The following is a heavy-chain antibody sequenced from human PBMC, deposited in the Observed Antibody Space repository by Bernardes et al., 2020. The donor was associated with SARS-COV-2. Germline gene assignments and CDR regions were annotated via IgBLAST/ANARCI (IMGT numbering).Heavy chain of an antibody. V-gene: IGHV3-74*01. Sequence: GGSLRLSCAASRFTLSSYWVHWIRQAPGKGLVWVSRINPAGSITDYADSVKGRFTISRDNAKNTLFLQMNSLRAEDTAVYYCATAGNYRFDDWGQGTLVTVSS. CDR1: RFTLSSYW. J-gene: IGHJ4*02. CDR2: INPAGSIT. CDR3: ATAGNYRFDD. D-gene: IGHD1-7*01.